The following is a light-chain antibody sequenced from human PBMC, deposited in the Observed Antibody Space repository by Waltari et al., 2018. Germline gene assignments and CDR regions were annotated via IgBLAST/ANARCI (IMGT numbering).Light chain of an antibody. CDR2: EVV. Sequence: QSALTQTPSVSGSPGQSVTISCTGTSSDVGLFNRVSWYQQAPGTAPKLIIYEVVIRPSGGPTRFSGSKSGNTASLTISGLQAEDQADYYCSSHTRRNTLIFGGGTKVTVL. CDR1: SSDVGLFNR. J-gene: IGLJ2*01. CDR3: SSHTRRNTLI. V-gene: IGLV2-18*02.